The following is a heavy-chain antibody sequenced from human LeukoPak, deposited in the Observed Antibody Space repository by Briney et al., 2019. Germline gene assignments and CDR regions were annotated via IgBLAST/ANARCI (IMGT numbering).Heavy chain of an antibody. CDR1: GYTFTGYY. CDR2: INPKSGGT. Sequence: ASVMVSCKASGYTFTGYYMHWVRQAPGQGLEWMGWINPKSGGTNFAQPFQGRVTMTRDTSISTAYMELSRLTSDDTAVYYCARDDNGMDVWGQGTTVTVSS. D-gene: IGHD3-22*01. J-gene: IGHJ6*02. CDR3: ARDDNGMDV. V-gene: IGHV1-2*02.